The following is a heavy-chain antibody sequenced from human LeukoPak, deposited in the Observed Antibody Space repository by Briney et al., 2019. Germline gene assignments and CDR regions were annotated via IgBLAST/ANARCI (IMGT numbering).Heavy chain of an antibody. CDR3: ARGSSGWYWVDY. J-gene: IGHJ4*02. D-gene: IGHD6-19*01. CDR2: IKQDGSEK. CDR1: GFTFSSYS. V-gene: IGHV3-7*01. Sequence: GGSLRLSCAASGFTFSSYSMSWVRQAPGKGLEWVANIKQDGSEKYYVDSVKGRFTISRDNAKNSLYLQMNSLRAEDTAVYYCARGSSGWYWVDYWGQGTLVTVSS.